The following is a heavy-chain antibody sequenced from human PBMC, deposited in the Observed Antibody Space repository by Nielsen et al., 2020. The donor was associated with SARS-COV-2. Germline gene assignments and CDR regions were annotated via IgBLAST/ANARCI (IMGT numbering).Heavy chain of an antibody. D-gene: IGHD6-19*01. Sequence: GESLKISCAASGFTFSSYGMHWVRQAPGKGLEWVAVISYDGSNKYYADSVKGRFTISRDNSKNTLYLQMNSLRAEDTAVYYCAKEGGPNSGWYRAEYFQHWSQGTLVTVSS. J-gene: IGHJ1*01. CDR1: GFTFSSYG. CDR2: ISYDGSNK. CDR3: AKEGGPNSGWYRAEYFQH. V-gene: IGHV3-30*18.